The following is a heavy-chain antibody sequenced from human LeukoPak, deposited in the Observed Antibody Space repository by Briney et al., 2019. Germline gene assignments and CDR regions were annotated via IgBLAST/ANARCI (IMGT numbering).Heavy chain of an antibody. CDR3: ARGTYSSSSDFDY. Sequence: SETLSLTCTVSGGSISSSSYYWGWIRQPPGKGLEWIGSIYYSGSTYYNPSLKSRVTVSVDTSKNQISLKLSSVTAADTAVYYCARGTYSSSSDFDYWGQGTLVTVSS. J-gene: IGHJ4*02. V-gene: IGHV4-39*07. D-gene: IGHD6-13*01. CDR1: GGSISSSSYY. CDR2: IYYSGST.